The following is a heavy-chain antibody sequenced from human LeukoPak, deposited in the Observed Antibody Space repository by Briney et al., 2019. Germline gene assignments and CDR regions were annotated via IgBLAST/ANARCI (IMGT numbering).Heavy chain of an antibody. J-gene: IGHJ4*02. CDR3: AKDMVGEMATTYFDY. D-gene: IGHD5-24*01. V-gene: IGHV3-9*01. CDR1: GFTFYDYA. CDR2: ISWNSGSI. Sequence: GRSLRLSFSASGFTFYDYAMHWGRPAPGEGLGGGSGISWNSGSIGYADSVKGRFTISRDNAKNSLYLQMNSLRAEDTALYYCAKDMVGEMATTYFDYWGQGTLVTVSS.